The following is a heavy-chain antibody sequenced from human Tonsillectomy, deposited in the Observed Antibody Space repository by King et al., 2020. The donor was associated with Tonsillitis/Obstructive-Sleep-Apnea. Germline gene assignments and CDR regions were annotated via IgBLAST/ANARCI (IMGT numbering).Heavy chain of an antibody. CDR1: GGSISSYY. D-gene: IGHD3-3*01. V-gene: IGHV4-59*01. Sequence: VQLQESGPGLVKPSETLSLTCTVSGGSISSYYWSWIRQPPGKGLEWIGYIYYSGSTNYNPSHKSRVTISLDTSKNQFSLKLSSVTAADTAVYYCARGGWGYDFWSGYFFDYWGQGTLVTVSS. CDR3: ARGGWGYDFWSGYFFDY. CDR2: IYYSGST. J-gene: IGHJ4*02.